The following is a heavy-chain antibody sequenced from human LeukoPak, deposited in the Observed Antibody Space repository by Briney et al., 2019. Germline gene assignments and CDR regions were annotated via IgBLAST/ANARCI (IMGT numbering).Heavy chain of an antibody. CDR3: VRLLDVDY. J-gene: IGHJ4*02. CDR2: INTDGSIT. CDR1: GFTFSNYW. Sequence: PGGSLRLSCVASGFTFSNYWMHWVRQTPGEGLVWLSRINTDGSITHYADSVKGRFTISRDNAKKTVYLQMNSLRAEDTAVYYCVRLLDVDYWGQGTLVTVSS. D-gene: IGHD3-3*01. V-gene: IGHV3-74*01.